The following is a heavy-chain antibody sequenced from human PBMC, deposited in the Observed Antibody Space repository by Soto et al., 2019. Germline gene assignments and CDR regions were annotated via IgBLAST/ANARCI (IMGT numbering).Heavy chain of an antibody. CDR2: IGSGSSHI. V-gene: IGHV3-21*01. D-gene: IGHD3-10*01. CDR1: GFIFSSYS. Sequence: EVQLVESGGEVVKPGGSLRLSCAASGFIFSSYSMNWVRQAPGKGLEWLASIGSGSSHIYYADSVKGRFTISRDNAKNSLYLQMNGLTADDTAVYFCARDSYEGSAPGYWGQGTLVTVSS. J-gene: IGHJ4*02. CDR3: ARDSYEGSAPGY.